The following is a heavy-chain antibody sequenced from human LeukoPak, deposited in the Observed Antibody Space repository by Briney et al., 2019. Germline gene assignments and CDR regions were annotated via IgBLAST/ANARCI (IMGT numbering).Heavy chain of an antibody. CDR1: GFTFSSYW. Sequence: GGSLRLSCAASGFTFSSYWMSWVRQAPGKGLEWVANIKQDGSEKYYVDSVKGRFTISRDNAKNSLYLQMNSLRAEDTAVYYCARSDTAMVTLFDYWGQGTLLTVSS. V-gene: IGHV3-7*01. J-gene: IGHJ4*02. D-gene: IGHD5-18*01. CDR3: ARSDTAMVTLFDY. CDR2: IKQDGSEK.